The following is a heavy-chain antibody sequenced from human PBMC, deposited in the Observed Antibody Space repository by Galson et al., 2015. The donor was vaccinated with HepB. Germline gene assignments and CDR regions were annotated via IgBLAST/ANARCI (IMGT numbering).Heavy chain of an antibody. Sequence: SVKVSCKASGYTFTSYAMHWVRRAPGQRLEWMGWINAGNGNTKYSQKSQGRVTITRDTSASTAYMELSSLRSEDTAVYYCARTSVMVRGVIKAFDYWGQGTLVTVSS. CDR2: INAGNGNT. D-gene: IGHD3-10*01. V-gene: IGHV1-3*01. CDR3: ARTSVMVRGVIKAFDY. J-gene: IGHJ4*02. CDR1: GYTFTSYA.